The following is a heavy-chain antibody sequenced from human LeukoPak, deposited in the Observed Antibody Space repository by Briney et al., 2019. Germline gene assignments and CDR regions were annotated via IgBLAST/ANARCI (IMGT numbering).Heavy chain of an antibody. CDR1: GYTFTSYY. Sequence: ASVKVSCTASGYTFTSYYMHWVRQAPGQGLEWMGLINPSGGSTTYAQKFQGRVTMTRDTSTSTVSMELSSLRSEDTAVYYCAREGPGSSGYYYNNWIDPWGQGTLVTVSS. CDR3: AREGPGSSGYYYNNWIDP. D-gene: IGHD3-22*01. J-gene: IGHJ5*02. V-gene: IGHV1-46*01. CDR2: INPSGGST.